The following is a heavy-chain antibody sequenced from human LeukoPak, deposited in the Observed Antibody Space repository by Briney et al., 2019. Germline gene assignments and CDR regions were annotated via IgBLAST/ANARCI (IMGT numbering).Heavy chain of an antibody. D-gene: IGHD3-3*01. J-gene: IGHJ6*02. V-gene: IGHV3-53*01. Sequence: GGSLRLSCAASGFTVSSNYMSWVRQAPGKGLEWVSVIYSGGSTYYADSVKGRFTISRDNSKNTLYLQMNSLRAEDTAVYYCARGDFWSGYYRYYGMDVWGQVTTVTVS. CDR3: ARGDFWSGYYRYYGMDV. CDR2: IYSGGST. CDR1: GFTVSSNY.